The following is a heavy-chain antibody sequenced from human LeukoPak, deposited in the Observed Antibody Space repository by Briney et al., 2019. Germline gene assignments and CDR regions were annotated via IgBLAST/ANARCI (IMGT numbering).Heavy chain of an antibody. CDR1: GFSFDSYA. Sequence: SGGSLRLSCAASGFSFDSYALSWVRQAPGKGLVWVSRINSDGSSTSYADSVKGRFTISRDNAKNTLYLQMNSLSAEDTAAYYCANFYSGSYFPYWGQGTLVTVSS. CDR2: INSDGSST. J-gene: IGHJ4*03. V-gene: IGHV3-74*01. CDR3: ANFYSGSYFPY. D-gene: IGHD1-26*01.